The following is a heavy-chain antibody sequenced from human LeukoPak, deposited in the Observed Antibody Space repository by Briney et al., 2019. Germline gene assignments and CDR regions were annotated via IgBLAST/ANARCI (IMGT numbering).Heavy chain of an antibody. CDR3: ARGGSWYGTQTLYFDY. Sequence: GGSLRLSCAASGFTFSSYSMNWVRQAPGKGLEWVSSISSSSSYIYYADSVKGRFTISRDNAKNSLYLQMNSLRAEDTAVYYCARGGSWYGTQTLYFDYWGQGTLVPVSS. D-gene: IGHD6-13*01. V-gene: IGHV3-21*01. CDR1: GFTFSSYS. J-gene: IGHJ4*02. CDR2: ISSSSSYI.